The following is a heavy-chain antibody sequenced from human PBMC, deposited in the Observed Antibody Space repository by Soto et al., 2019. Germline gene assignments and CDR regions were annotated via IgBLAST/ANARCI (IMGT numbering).Heavy chain of an antibody. CDR2: ISDGGGST. D-gene: IGHD2-2*01. CDR1: GFTFSNYA. Sequence: GGSLRLSCAASGFTFSNYAMTWVRQAPGKGLEWVSGISDGGGSTYYADSVKGRFTISRDNSRNTLYVQMNSLRAEDTAVYYCAKSYCRSPSCSRGYFDFWGQGTLVTVSS. J-gene: IGHJ4*02. V-gene: IGHV3-23*01. CDR3: AKSYCRSPSCSRGYFDF.